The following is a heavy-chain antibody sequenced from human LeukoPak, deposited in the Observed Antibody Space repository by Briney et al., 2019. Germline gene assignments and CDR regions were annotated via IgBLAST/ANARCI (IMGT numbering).Heavy chain of an antibody. CDR3: ARDCSGGSCFPLHY. CDR1: GGSFSGYY. V-gene: IGHV4-34*01. Sequence: SETLSLTCAVYGGSFSGYYWSWIRQPPGKGLEWIGEINHSGSTNYNPSLKSRVTISVDTSKNQFSLKLSSVTAADTAVYYCARDCSGGSCFPLHYWGQGTLVRVSS. CDR2: INHSGST. D-gene: IGHD2-15*01. J-gene: IGHJ4*02.